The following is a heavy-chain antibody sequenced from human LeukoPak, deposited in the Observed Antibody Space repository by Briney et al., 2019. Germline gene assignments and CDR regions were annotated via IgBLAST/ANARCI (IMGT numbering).Heavy chain of an antibody. CDR2: INPNTGVT. CDR1: GYTFTGYY. V-gene: IGHV1-2*02. D-gene: IGHD4-17*01. J-gene: IGHJ6*02. CDR3: ARDRTTVTTGYCGMDV. Sequence: ASEKVSCKASGYTFTGYYMHWVRQAPVQGLEWMGWINPNTGVTNYAQKFQGRVTLTRDTSIITAYMELTRLRSDDTAMYYCARDRTTVTTGYCGMDVWGQGTTLTVSS.